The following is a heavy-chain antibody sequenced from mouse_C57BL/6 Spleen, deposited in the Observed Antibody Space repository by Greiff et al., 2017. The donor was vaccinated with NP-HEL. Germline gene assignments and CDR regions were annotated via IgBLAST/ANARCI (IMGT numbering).Heavy chain of an antibody. Sequence: QVQLQQSGAELARPGASVKLSCKASGYTFTSYGISWVKQRTGQGLEWIGEIYPRSGNTYYNEKFKGKATLTVDKSSSTAYLELRSLTSEDPAVYFCARVASKGGDYWGKGPSVTVSS. CDR1: GYTFTSYG. V-gene: IGHV1-81*01. D-gene: IGHD1-1*02. J-gene: IGHJ4*01. CDR2: IYPRSGNT. CDR3: ARVASKGGDY.